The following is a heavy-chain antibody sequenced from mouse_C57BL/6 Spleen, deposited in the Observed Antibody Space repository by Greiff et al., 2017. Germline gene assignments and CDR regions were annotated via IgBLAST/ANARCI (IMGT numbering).Heavy chain of an antibody. CDR3: GRLCGNYVGWFAY. CDR2: IDPSDGYT. D-gene: IGHD2-1*01. Sequence: VQLQQPGAELVMPGASVKLSCKASGYTFTSYWMHWVKQRPGKGLEWIGEIDPSDGYTNYNQKFKGKSTLTVEKSSSTVYMQLSSLTSEDSAVXYCGRLCGNYVGWFAYGGQGTLVTVAA. J-gene: IGHJ3*01. V-gene: IGHV1-69*01. CDR1: GYTFTSYW.